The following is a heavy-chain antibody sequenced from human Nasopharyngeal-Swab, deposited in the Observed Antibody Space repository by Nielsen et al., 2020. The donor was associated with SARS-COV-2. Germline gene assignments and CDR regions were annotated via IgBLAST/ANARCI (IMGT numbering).Heavy chain of an antibody. V-gene: IGHV4-39*07. J-gene: IGHJ5*02. CDR2: IYYSGST. CDR3: ARDLDSSSWFNWFDP. Sequence: WIRQPPGKGLEWIGSIYYSGSTYYNPSLKSRVTISVDTSENQFSLKLSSVTAADTAVYYCARDLDSSSWFNWFDPWGQGTLVTVSS. D-gene: IGHD6-13*01.